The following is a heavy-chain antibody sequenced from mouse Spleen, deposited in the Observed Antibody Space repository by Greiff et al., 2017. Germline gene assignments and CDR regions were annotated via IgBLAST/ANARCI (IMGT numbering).Heavy chain of an antibody. CDR2: ISSGSSTI. CDR1: GFTFSDYG. D-gene: IGHD1-1*01. V-gene: IGHV5-17*01. J-gene: IGHJ4*01. CDR3: ARPYGSSYVWAMDY. Sequence: EVQRVESGGGLVKPGGSLKLSCAASGFTFSDYGMHWVRQAPEKGLEWVAYISSGSSTIYYADTVKGRFTISRDNAKNTLFLQMTSLRSEDTAMYYCARPYGSSYVWAMDYWGQGTSVTVSS.